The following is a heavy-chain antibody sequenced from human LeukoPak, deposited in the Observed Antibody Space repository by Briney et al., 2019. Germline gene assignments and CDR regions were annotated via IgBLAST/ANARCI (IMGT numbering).Heavy chain of an antibody. D-gene: IGHD6-13*01. V-gene: IGHV3-48*03. CDR3: AQVRSRIAAAGTSVYYFDY. Sequence: GGSLRLSCAASGFSFSVYEIHWVRQAPGKGLEWISDISSSGTTTYYADSVKGRFTISRDNAKNSLYLQMNSLRAEDTAVYYCAQVRSRIAAAGTSVYYFDYWGQGTLVTVSS. CDR2: ISSSGTTT. CDR1: GFSFSVYE. J-gene: IGHJ4*02.